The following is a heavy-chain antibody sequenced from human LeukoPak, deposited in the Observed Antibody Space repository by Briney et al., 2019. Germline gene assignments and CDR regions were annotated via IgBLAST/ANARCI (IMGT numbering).Heavy chain of an antibody. V-gene: IGHV3-48*04. CDR2: ISTSSTTI. J-gene: IGHJ4*02. D-gene: IGHD2-21*01. CDR3: ARDILSDY. CDR1: GFTFSDYA. Sequence: GGSLRLSCAASGFTFSDYAMNWVRQAPGKGLEWVSYISTSSTTIYYADSVKGRFTISRDNARNSLYLQMNSLRAEDTAVYYCARDILSDYWGQGTLVTVSS.